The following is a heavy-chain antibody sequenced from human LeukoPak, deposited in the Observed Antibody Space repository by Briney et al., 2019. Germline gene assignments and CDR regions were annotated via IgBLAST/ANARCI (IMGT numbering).Heavy chain of an antibody. CDR2: ISYDGSNK. CDR1: GFTFSSYG. V-gene: IGHV3-30*18. CDR3: AKDLLGNGDYNGTDV. Sequence: GGSLRLSCAASGFTFSSYGMHWVRQAPGKGLEWVAVISYDGSNKYYADSVKGRFTISRDNSKNTLYLQMNSLRAEDTAVYYCAKDLLGNGDYNGTDVWGQGTTVTVSS. D-gene: IGHD1-1*01. J-gene: IGHJ6*02.